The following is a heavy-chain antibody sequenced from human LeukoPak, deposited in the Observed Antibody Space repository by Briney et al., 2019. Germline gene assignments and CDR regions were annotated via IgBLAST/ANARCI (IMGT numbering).Heavy chain of an antibody. CDR2: INPSGGST. Sequence: ASVTVSCKASGYTFTSYYMHWVRQAPGQGLEWMGIINPSGGSTSYAQKFQGRVTMTRDTSTSTVYMELSSLRSEDTAVYYCAREGGYYYDSSGYPEYFQHWGQGTLVTVSS. J-gene: IGHJ1*01. CDR1: GYTFTSYY. V-gene: IGHV1-46*01. CDR3: AREGGYYYDSSGYPEYFQH. D-gene: IGHD3-22*01.